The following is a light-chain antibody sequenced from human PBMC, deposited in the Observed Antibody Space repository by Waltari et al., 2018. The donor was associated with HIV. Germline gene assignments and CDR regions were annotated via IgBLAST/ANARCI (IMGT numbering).Light chain of an antibody. CDR3: QQRSNWPSIT. CDR1: QSVSSY. CDR2: DAS. V-gene: IGKV3-11*01. J-gene: IGKJ5*01. Sequence: EIVLTQTPATLSLSPGERATLYCRASQSVSSYFAWYQQKPGQAPRLLIYDASNRATGIPARFSGSGSGTDFTLTISSLEPEDFAVYYCQQRSNWPSITFGQGTRLEIK.